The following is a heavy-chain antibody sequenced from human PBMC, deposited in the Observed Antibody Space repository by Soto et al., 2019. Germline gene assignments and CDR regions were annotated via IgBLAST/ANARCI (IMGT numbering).Heavy chain of an antibody. Sequence: GGSLRLSCAASGFTFDDYAMHWVRQAPGKGLEWVSSISGSGGSTYYADSVKGRFTISRDNSKNTLYLQMNSLRAEDTAVYYCAKDRQFYYGMDVWGQGTTVTVS. J-gene: IGHJ6*02. CDR2: ISGSGGST. D-gene: IGHD6-19*01. V-gene: IGHV3-23*01. CDR1: GFTFDDYA. CDR3: AKDRQFYYGMDV.